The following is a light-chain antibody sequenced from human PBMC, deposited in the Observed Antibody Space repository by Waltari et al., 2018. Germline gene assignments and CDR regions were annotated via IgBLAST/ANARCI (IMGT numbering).Light chain of an antibody. CDR2: DVN. CDR1: SSDVGGYNS. Sequence: QSALTQPASVSGSPGQSITISCTGTSSDVGGYNSVSWYQQPPARAPKLMISDVNRRPRAGSDGVAGSQSGNTASLTISGLQTEDEADYSCSSYTTSSTLVFGGGTQLTVL. J-gene: IGLJ2*01. V-gene: IGLV2-14*03. CDR3: SSYTTSSTLV.